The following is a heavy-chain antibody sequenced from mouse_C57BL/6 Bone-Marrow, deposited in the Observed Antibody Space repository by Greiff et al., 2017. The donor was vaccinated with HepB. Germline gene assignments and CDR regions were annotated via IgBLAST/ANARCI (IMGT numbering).Heavy chain of an antibody. CDR2: IYPGDGDT. V-gene: IGHV1-82*01. CDR1: GYAFSSSW. Sequence: LQESGPELVKPGASVKISCKASGYAFSSSWMNWVKQRPGKGLEWIGRIYPGDGDTNYNGKFKGKATLTADKSSSTAYMQLSSLTSEDSAVYFCAREGYYGFAYWGQGTLVTVSA. D-gene: IGHD2-3*01. CDR3: AREGYYGFAY. J-gene: IGHJ3*01.